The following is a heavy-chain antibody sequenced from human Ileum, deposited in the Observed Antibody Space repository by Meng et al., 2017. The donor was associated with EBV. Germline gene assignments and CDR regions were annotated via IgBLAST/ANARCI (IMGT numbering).Heavy chain of an antibody. CDR3: VRGGTYYLSY. D-gene: IGHD1-26*01. J-gene: IGHJ4*02. CDR1: GGSISSDYW. Sequence: VPLQGSGPGLWKPLETLSPPCAISGGSISSDYWWSWVRQSPEKGLEWIGEMYPTGPTYYNPSLKGRVSISIDKSKNQLSLKLNSVTAADMAVYYCVRGGTYYLSYWGQGSLVTVSS. V-gene: IGHV4-4*02. CDR2: MYPTGPT.